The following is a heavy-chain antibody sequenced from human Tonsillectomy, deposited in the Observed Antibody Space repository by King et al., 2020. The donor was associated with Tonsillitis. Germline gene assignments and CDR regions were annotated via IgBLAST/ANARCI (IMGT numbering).Heavy chain of an antibody. Sequence: VQLVESGGGLVQPGGSLRLSCAASGFTFSSYEMNWVRQAPGKGLEWVSYISSSGSTIYYTGSVKGRFTISRDNAKNSLYLQMNSLRAEDTAVYYCARISTTSSLAFDIWGQGTMVTVSS. CDR2: ISSSGSTI. V-gene: IGHV3-48*03. CDR3: ARISTTSSLAFDI. CDR1: GFTFSSYE. D-gene: IGHD2-2*01. J-gene: IGHJ3*02.